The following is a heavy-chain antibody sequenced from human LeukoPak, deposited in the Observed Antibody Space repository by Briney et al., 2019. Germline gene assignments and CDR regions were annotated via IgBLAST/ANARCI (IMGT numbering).Heavy chain of an antibody. Sequence: SETLSLTCTVSGGSISSGGYYWSWIRQHPGKGLEWIGYIYYSGSTYYNPSLKSRVTISVDTSKNQFSLKLSSVTAADTAVYYCARDRSGSYWDGNFDYWGQGTLVTVSS. CDR2: IYYSGST. D-gene: IGHD1-26*01. CDR3: ARDRSGSYWDGNFDY. V-gene: IGHV4-31*03. CDR1: GGSISSGGYY. J-gene: IGHJ4*02.